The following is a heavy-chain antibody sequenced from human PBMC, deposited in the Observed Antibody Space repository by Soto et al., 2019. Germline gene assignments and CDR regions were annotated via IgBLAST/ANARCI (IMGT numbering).Heavy chain of an antibody. D-gene: IGHD2-8*01. J-gene: IGHJ6*02. CDR3: AQQHCYNGICYSNPYGMDA. V-gene: IGHV3-23*01. Sequence: GSLRLSCAAFGFNFKDYAMSWVRQAPGKGLEWVSLISGRGVHTTYADSVRSRFTISRDNSKNTLFLQMMSLRAEDTAVYYCAQQHCYNGICYSNPYGMDAWGQGTTVTVSS. CDR2: ISGRGVHT. CDR1: GFNFKDYA.